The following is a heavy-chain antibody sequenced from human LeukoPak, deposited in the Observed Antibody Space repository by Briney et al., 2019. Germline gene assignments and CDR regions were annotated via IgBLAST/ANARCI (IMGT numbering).Heavy chain of an antibody. Sequence: SVKVSCKASGYTLTSYGISWVRQAPGQGVEWMGWINPNSGGTNYAQKFQGRVTMTRDTSISTAYMELSRLRSDDTAVYYCARSLCHGCAFDIWGQGTMVTVSS. J-gene: IGHJ3*02. CDR3: ARSLCHGCAFDI. CDR2: INPNSGGT. CDR1: GYTLTSYG. V-gene: IGHV1-2*02.